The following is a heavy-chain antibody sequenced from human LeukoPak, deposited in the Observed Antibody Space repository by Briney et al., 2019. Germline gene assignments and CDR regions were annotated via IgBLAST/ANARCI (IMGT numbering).Heavy chain of an antibody. D-gene: IGHD5-24*01. CDR1: GDSTRSYY. Sequence: NPSETLSLTCSVSGDSTRSYYWNWIRQAPGKGLAWIGYLYYSGSTYYNPALKGRVTISEDSSKNHFSLRLTSVTAADTAIYYCACRRDDYWGYAMDVWGQGTTVIVSS. V-gene: IGHV4-59*01. J-gene: IGHJ6*02. CDR3: ACRRDDYWGYAMDV. CDR2: LYYSGST.